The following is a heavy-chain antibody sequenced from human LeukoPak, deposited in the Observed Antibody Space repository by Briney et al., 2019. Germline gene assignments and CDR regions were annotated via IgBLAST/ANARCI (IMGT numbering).Heavy chain of an antibody. J-gene: IGHJ4*02. D-gene: IGHD3-9*01. Sequence: ASVKVSCKASGYTFTSYGISWVRQAPGQGLEWMGWISAYNGNTNYAQKLQGRVTMTTDTSTSTAYMELRSLRSDDTAVYYCARETIYYDILTGWDYWGQGTLVTVSS. V-gene: IGHV1-18*04. CDR2: ISAYNGNT. CDR3: ARETIYYDILTGWDY. CDR1: GYTFTSYG.